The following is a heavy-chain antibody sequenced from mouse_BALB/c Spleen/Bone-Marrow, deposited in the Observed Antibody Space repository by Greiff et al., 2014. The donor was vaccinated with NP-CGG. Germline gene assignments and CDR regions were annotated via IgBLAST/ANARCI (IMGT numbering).Heavy chain of an antibody. CDR2: IGDGGSYT. V-gene: IGHV5-4*02. CDR3: ARDLITTATSFAY. Sequence: EVQLVESGGGLVKPGGSLKLSCAASGFTFSDYYMYWVRQTPEKGLEWVATIGDGGSYTYYPDSVKGRFTISRDNAKNNLYLQMSSLKSEDTAMYYCARDLITTATSFAYWGQGTLVTVSA. D-gene: IGHD1-2*01. J-gene: IGHJ3*01. CDR1: GFTFSDYY.